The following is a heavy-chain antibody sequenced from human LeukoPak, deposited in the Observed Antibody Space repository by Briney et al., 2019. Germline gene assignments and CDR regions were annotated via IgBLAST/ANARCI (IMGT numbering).Heavy chain of an antibody. CDR2: IYTSGST. D-gene: IGHD3-10*01. J-gene: IGHJ5*02. Sequence: PSQTLSLTCTVSGGSISSGSYYWSWIRQPAGKGLEWIGRIYTSGSTNYNPSLKSRVTISVDTSKNQFSLKLSSVTAADTAVYYCARDSLVRGVWGFDPWGQGTLVTVSS. V-gene: IGHV4-61*02. CDR1: GGSISSGSYY. CDR3: ARDSLVRGVWGFDP.